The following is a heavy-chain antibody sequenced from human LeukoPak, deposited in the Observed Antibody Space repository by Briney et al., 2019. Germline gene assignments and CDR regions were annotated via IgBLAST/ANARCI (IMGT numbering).Heavy chain of an antibody. V-gene: IGHV3-7*01. J-gene: IGHJ4*02. CDR1: GFTLSSHW. D-gene: IGHD1-26*01. CDR3: ARDFTGSSRD. CDR2: INEDGSEK. Sequence: PGGSLRLSCTVSGFTLSSHWMSWLRHLPGKGLEWAANINEDGSEKYFMDSVRGRFTISKDSAKNSLYLQMNSLRADDTAVYYCARDFTGSSRDWGQGALVTVS.